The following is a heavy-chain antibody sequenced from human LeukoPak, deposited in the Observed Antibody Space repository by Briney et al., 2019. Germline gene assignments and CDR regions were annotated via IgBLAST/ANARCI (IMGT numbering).Heavy chain of an antibody. CDR3: ARSEIAVAGTLDY. Sequence: GGSLRLSCAASGFTVSSNYMSWVRQAPGKGLEWVSVIYSGGSTYYADSVKGRFTISRDNSKNTLYLQMNSLRAEDTAVYYCARSEIAVAGTLDYWGQGTLVTVSS. D-gene: IGHD6-19*01. V-gene: IGHV3-53*01. J-gene: IGHJ4*02. CDR2: IYSGGST. CDR1: GFTVSSNY.